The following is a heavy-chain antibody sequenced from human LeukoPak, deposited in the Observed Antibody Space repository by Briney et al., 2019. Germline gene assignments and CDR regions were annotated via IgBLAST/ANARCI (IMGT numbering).Heavy chain of an antibody. CDR1: GYSFTSYW. V-gene: IGHV5-51*01. CDR3: ARRDPYTSSPYTFDY. CDR2: IYPGDSGT. Sequence: GESLKISCKGSGYSFTSYWIGWVRQMPGKGLEWMGIIYPGDSGTRYSPSFQGQVTISADKSISTAYLQWSSLKASDTAMYYCARRDPYTSSPYTFDYWGQGTLVTVSS. D-gene: IGHD6-6*01. J-gene: IGHJ4*02.